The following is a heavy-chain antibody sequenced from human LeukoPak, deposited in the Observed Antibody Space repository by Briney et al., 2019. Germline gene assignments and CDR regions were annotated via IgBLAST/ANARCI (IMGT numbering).Heavy chain of an antibody. V-gene: IGHV4-39*01. D-gene: IGHD3-9*01. CDR1: GGSISSSSYY. Sequence: KSSETLSLTCTVSGGSISSSSYYWGWIRHPPGKGLEWIGSIYYSGSTYYNPSPKSRVTISVDTSKNQFSLKLSSVTAADTAVYYCARHGLRYFDWRSGVDYWGQGTLVTVSS. CDR3: ARHGLRYFDWRSGVDY. CDR2: IYYSGST. J-gene: IGHJ4*02.